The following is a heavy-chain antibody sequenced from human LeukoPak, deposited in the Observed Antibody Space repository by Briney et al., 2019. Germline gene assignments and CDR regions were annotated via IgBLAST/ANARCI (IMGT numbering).Heavy chain of an antibody. D-gene: IGHD6-19*01. Sequence: PSETLSLTCTVSGGSISSSSYYWGWIRQPPGKGLEWIGSICYSGTTYYNLSLKSRVTISVDTSKNQFSLKLSSVTAADTAVYFCARDKIAVAGNFDYWGQGTLVTVSS. CDR3: ARDKIAVAGNFDY. CDR1: GGSISSSSYY. CDR2: ICYSGTT. V-gene: IGHV4-39*07. J-gene: IGHJ4*02.